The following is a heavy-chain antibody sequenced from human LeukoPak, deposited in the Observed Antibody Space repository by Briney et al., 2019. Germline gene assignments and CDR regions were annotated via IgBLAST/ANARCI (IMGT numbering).Heavy chain of an antibody. J-gene: IGHJ4*02. V-gene: IGHV3-23*01. CDR2: ISGSGGST. CDR1: GFTFSSYG. CDR3: AKTRGSGPFDY. Sequence: GGSLRLSCAASGFTFSSYGMHWVRQAPGKGLEWVSAISGSGGSTYYADSVKGQFTISRDNSKNTLYLQMNNLRAEDTAVYYCAKTRGSGPFDYWGQGTLVTVSS. D-gene: IGHD3-10*01.